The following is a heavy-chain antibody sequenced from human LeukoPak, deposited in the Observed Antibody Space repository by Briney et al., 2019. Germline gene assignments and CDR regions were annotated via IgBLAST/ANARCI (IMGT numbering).Heavy chain of an antibody. Sequence: GGSLRLSCAASGFTFSSFALSWVRQAPGKGLEWVSAISGSGGSTYYADSVKGRFTISRDNSKNTLYLQMNSLRAEDTAVYYCAKEVQGKYYDFWSGYYTDYFDYWGQGTLVTVSS. CDR3: AKEVQGKYYDFWSGYYTDYFDY. CDR1: GFTFSSFA. V-gene: IGHV3-23*01. J-gene: IGHJ4*02. CDR2: ISGSGGST. D-gene: IGHD3-3*01.